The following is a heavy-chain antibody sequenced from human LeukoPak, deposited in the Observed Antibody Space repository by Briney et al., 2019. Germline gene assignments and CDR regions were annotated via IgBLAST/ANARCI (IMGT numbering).Heavy chain of an antibody. J-gene: IGHJ6*02. Sequence: ASVKVSCKASGYTFTGYYMHWVRQAPGQGLEWMGRINHNNGGTNYAQKFQGRVTMTTDTSISTAYMELSGLRSDDTAVYYCARDVETGNYHFYYGVDVWGQGTTVTVSS. V-gene: IGHV1-2*06. D-gene: IGHD3-10*01. CDR3: ARDVETGNYHFYYGVDV. CDR2: INHNNGGT. CDR1: GYTFTGYY.